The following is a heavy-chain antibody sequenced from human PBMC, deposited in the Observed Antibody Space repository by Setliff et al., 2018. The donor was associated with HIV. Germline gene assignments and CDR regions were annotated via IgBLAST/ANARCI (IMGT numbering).Heavy chain of an antibody. Sequence: PGGSLRLSCAASGFTFDDYTMHWVRQAPGKGLEWVGFIRSKAYGGTTEYAASVKDRFTVSRDDSKSIAYLQINSLKTEDTAVYYCTRDKGYAFDIWGQGTMVT. V-gene: IGHV3-49*04. J-gene: IGHJ3*02. D-gene: IGHD5-18*01. CDR3: TRDKGYAFDI. CDR1: GFTFDDYT. CDR2: IRSKAYGGTT.